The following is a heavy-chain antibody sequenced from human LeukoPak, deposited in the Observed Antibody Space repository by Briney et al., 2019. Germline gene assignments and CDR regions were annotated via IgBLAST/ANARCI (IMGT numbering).Heavy chain of an antibody. D-gene: IGHD1-1*01. CDR1: GGSISSYY. Sequence: PSETLSLTCTVSGGSISSYYWSWIRQSPGKGLECIGYIHYTGSTNYNPSLKSRVTISVDTSKNQFSLKLNSVTAADTAVYFCARRAYSAAYWKHFDYWGQGTLVTVSS. J-gene: IGHJ4*02. CDR2: IHYTGST. CDR3: ARRAYSAAYWKHFDY. V-gene: IGHV4-59*08.